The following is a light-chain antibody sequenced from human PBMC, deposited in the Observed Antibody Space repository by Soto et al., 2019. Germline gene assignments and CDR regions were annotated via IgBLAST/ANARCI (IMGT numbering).Light chain of an antibody. Sequence: DVLMTQSPSSLSAAVGDRVTITCQASQDINNYLNWYQQKPGRAPKLLIYDASNLETGVPLRFSGSGSGTEFTFTISSLQPEDIATYYCQQCDNLPYTFGQGTKLEMK. J-gene: IGKJ2*01. CDR3: QQCDNLPYT. CDR1: QDINNY. CDR2: DAS. V-gene: IGKV1-33*01.